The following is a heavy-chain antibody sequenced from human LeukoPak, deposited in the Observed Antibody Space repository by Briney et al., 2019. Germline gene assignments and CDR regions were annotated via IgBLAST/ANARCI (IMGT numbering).Heavy chain of an antibody. CDR3: AGEASLADYYDSSGLNYFDY. D-gene: IGHD3-22*01. Sequence: GASVKVSCKASGYTFTSYYMHWVRQAPGQGLEWMGIINPSGGSTSYAQKFQGRVTMTRDTSTSTVYMELSSLRSEDTAVYYCAGEASLADYYDSSGLNYFDYWGQGTLVTVSS. CDR2: INPSGGST. J-gene: IGHJ4*02. CDR1: GYTFTSYY. V-gene: IGHV1-46*01.